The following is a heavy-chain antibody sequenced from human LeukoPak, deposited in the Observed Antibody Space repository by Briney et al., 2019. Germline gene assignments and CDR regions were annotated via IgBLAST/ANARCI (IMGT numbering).Heavy chain of an antibody. Sequence: SETLSLTCTVSGGSISSYYWSWIRQPAGKGLEWIGRIYTSGSTNYNPSLKSRVTISVDKSKNQFSLKLSSVTAADTAVYYCARDYYGSGSLYYFDYCGEGTLVTVSS. D-gene: IGHD3-10*01. J-gene: IGHJ4*02. CDR3: ARDYYGSGSLYYFDY. V-gene: IGHV4-4*07. CDR2: IYTSGST. CDR1: GGSISSYY.